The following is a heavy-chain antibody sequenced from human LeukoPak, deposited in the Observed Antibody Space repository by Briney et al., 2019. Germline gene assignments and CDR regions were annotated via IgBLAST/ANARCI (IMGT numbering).Heavy chain of an antibody. CDR2: ISSNGGST. CDR3: VKEGLTYDFWSGYSSD. CDR1: GFTFSSYA. Sequence: PGGSLRLSCSASGFTFSSYAMHWVREAPGKGLEYVSDISSNGGSTYYGDSVKGRFIISRDNSINTLYLQMSSLRAEDTAVYYCVKEGLTYDFWSGYSSDWGQGTLVTVSS. V-gene: IGHV3-64D*09. J-gene: IGHJ4*02. D-gene: IGHD3-3*01.